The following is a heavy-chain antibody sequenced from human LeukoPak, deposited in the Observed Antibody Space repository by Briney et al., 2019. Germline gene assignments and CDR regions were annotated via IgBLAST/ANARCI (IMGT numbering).Heavy chain of an antibody. Sequence: GGSLRLSCAASGFTVSDYWMHWVRQTPGKGLVWVSRINSDGSVNYADSVKGRVTISRDSAKNTLYLHMDSLRVEDTAVYYCARGRGVYGWFDPWGQGTLVTVSS. J-gene: IGHJ5*02. CDR1: GFTVSDYW. CDR3: ARGRGVYGWFDP. CDR2: INSDGSV. D-gene: IGHD3-10*01. V-gene: IGHV3-74*01.